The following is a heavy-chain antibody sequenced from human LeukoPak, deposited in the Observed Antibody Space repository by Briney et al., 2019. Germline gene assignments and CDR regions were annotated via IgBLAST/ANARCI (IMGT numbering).Heavy chain of an antibody. V-gene: IGHV3-30*02. D-gene: IGHD6-13*01. CDR1: GFTFSSYA. J-gene: IGHJ4*02. CDR2: IHYDGSNN. CDR3: AKDHGSSDWYYFDY. Sequence: GGSLRLSCAASGFTFSSYAMHWARQAPGKGLEWVAFIHYDGSNNYYADSVKGRFTISRDNSKNTFYLQMNTLRADDTAVYYCAKDHGSSDWYYFDYWGQGTLVTVSS.